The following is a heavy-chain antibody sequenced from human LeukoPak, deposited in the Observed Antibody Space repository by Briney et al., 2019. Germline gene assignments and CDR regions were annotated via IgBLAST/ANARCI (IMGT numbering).Heavy chain of an antibody. CDR1: GFTFSSYA. J-gene: IGHJ6*03. V-gene: IGHV3-7*03. D-gene: IGHD3-22*01. CDR2: IKQDGSEK. CDR3: AKVPPKTMIVVVIKNYYYMDV. Sequence: GGSLRLSCAASGFTFSSYAMSWVRQAPGKGLEWVANIKQDGSEKYYVDSVKGRFTISRDNAKNSLYLQMNSLRAEDTAVYYCAKVPPKTMIVVVIKNYYYMDVWGKGTTVTVSS.